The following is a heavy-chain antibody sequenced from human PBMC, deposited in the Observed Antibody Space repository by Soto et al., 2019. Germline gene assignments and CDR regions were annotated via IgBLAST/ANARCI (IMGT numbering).Heavy chain of an antibody. V-gene: IGHV3-30*04. CDR1: GFTFSSYA. Sequence: QVQLVESGGGVVQPGGSLRLSCAASGFTFSSYAMHWVRQAPGKGLEWVAVIAYDGRNKYYADSVKGRFTISRDNSKNTLYLPMNSLRIVDTAVYYFARELERVFDYWGQGTLVTVSS. J-gene: IGHJ4*02. CDR3: ARELERVFDY. CDR2: IAYDGRNK. D-gene: IGHD1-1*01.